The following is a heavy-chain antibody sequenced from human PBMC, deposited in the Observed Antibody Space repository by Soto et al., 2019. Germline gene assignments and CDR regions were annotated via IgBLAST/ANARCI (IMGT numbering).Heavy chain of an antibody. J-gene: IGHJ5*02. CDR1: GFSFDDYA. V-gene: IGHV3-9*01. CDR3: AKGGSGSFIAPAGTGNWFAP. D-gene: IGHD6-13*01. CDR2: ISWNSRSI. Sequence: EVQLVESGGGLVQPGRSLRLSCAASGFSFDDYAMYWVRQAPGKGLEWVSVISWNSRSIGYADSVKGRFTISRDNAKNSLYLQMNSLRAEDTDLYYCAKGGSGSFIAPAGTGNWFAPWGQGTLVTVSS.